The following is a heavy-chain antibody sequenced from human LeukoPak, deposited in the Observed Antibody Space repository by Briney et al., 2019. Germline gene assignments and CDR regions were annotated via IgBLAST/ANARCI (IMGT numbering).Heavy chain of an antibody. V-gene: IGHV3-7*01. CDR3: ARDVGGSLDY. CDR1: GFTFSTYW. Sequence: GGSLRLSCAASGFTFSTYWMAWVRQAPGKGLEWVANIKGDESARHQADSVKGRFTISRDNAQNSVYLQMSSLRGEDTAVYYCARDVGGSLDYWGQGTLVTVSS. J-gene: IGHJ4*02. D-gene: IGHD1-26*01. CDR2: IKGDESAR.